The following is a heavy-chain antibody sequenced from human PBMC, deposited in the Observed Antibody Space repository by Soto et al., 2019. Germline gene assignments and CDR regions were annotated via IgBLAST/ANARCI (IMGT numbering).Heavy chain of an antibody. Sequence: SETLSLTCAVYGGSPIGYYWSWIRQPPGKGLEWIGEINHSGSTNYNPSLKSRVTISVGTSKNQFSLKLSSVTAADTAVYYCARQRPFTMFRGVIITQTSSDYSCQAPLVTVFS. CDR2: INHSGST. V-gene: IGHV4-34*01. D-gene: IGHD3-10*01. J-gene: IGHJ4*02. CDR1: GGSPIGYY. CDR3: ARQRPFTMFRGVIITQTSSDY.